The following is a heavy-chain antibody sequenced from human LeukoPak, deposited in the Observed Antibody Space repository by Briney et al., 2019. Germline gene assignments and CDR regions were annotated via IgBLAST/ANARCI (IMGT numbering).Heavy chain of an antibody. D-gene: IGHD6-13*01. Sequence: PSETLSLTCTVSGGSISSSSYYWGWIRQPPGKGLEWIGSIYYSGSTYYNPSLKSRVTISVDTSKNQFSLKLSSVTAADTAVYYYARHLSPSYSSSWQLFDPWGQGTLVTVSS. CDR1: GGSISSSSYY. CDR3: ARHLSPSYSSSWQLFDP. CDR2: IYYSGST. J-gene: IGHJ5*02. V-gene: IGHV4-39*01.